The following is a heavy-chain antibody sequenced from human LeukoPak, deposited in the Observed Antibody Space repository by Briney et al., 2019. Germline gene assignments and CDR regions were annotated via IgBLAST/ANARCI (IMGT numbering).Heavy chain of an antibody. V-gene: IGHV4-38-2*02. CDR2: MYHSGDT. CDR1: GYSVSSGYY. J-gene: IGHJ5*02. Sequence: PSETLSLTCTVSGYSVSSGYYWGWIRQPPGKGLEWIGSMYHSGDTYYNPSLKSRVTISVDTSKNQLSLKLSSVTAADTAVYYCARSKAHLSTSWYGTWFDPWGQGTLVAVSS. D-gene: IGHD2-2*01. CDR3: ARSKAHLSTSWYGTWFDP.